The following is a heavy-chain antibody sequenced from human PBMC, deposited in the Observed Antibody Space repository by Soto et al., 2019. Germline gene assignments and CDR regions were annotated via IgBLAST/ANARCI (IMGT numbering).Heavy chain of an antibody. CDR3: ARDYGEDDAFDI. D-gene: IGHD4-17*01. Sequence: QVQLVQSGAEVKKPGSSVKVSCKASGGTFSSYTISWVRQAPGQGLEWMGRIIPILGIANYAQKFQGRVTITADKSTSTAYMELSSLRSEDTAVYYCARDYGEDDAFDIWGQGTMVTVSS. V-gene: IGHV1-69*08. J-gene: IGHJ3*02. CDR1: GGTFSSYT. CDR2: IIPILGIA.